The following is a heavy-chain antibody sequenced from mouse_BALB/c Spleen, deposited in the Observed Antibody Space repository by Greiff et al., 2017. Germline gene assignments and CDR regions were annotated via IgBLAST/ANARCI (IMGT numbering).Heavy chain of an antibody. Sequence: EVQLVESGGGLVKPGGSLKLSCAASGFTFSSYAMSWVRQTPEKRLEWVASISSGGSTYYPDSVKGRFTISRDNARNILYLQMSSLRSEDTAMYYCARRGYYYDAMDYWGQGTSVTVAS. CDR1: GFTFSSYA. CDR3: ARRGYYYDAMDY. V-gene: IGHV5-6-5*01. D-gene: IGHD1-1*01. J-gene: IGHJ4*01. CDR2: ISSGGST.